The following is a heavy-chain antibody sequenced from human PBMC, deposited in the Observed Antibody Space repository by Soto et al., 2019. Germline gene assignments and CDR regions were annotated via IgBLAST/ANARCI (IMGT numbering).Heavy chain of an antibody. CDR2: ISYDGSNK. J-gene: IGHJ4*02. Sequence: GGSLLPSSSCSGFPLSSFCMHWVRPAPGKGLEWLAFISYDGSNKYYADSLKGRFTISRDDSKNRLYLQMNSLRAEDTAVYYCANDYGGSSRCFDFWGQGNRVTVSA. CDR3: ANDYGGSSRCFDF. D-gene: IGHD2-15*01. CDR1: GFPLSSFC. V-gene: IGHV3-30*18.